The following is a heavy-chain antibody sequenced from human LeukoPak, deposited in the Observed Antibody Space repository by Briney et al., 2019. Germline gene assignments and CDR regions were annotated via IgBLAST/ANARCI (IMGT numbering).Heavy chain of an antibody. CDR1: GFTFSSYG. V-gene: IGHV3-33*01. D-gene: IGHD2-2*01. CDR2: IWYDGSNK. J-gene: IGHJ4*02. Sequence: GRSLRLSCAASGFTFSSYGMHWVRQAPGKGLEWVAVIWYDGSNKYYADSVKGRFTISRDNSKNTLYLQMNSLRAEDTAVYYCAISPAVPAARKSFGYFDYWGQGTLVTVSS. CDR3: AISPAVPAARKSFGYFDY.